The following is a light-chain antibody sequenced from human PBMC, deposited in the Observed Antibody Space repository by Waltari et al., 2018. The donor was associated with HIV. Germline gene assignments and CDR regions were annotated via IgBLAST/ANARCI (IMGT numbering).Light chain of an antibody. Sequence: DIQMTQSPSSLSASVGDRVTLTRRASQTISSYLNWYQQKPGQAPKLLMYVASSLQSGVPSRFSGSGSGTDFTLTISNLQPEDFATYYCQQSYNNPRTFGQGTKVEI. CDR2: VAS. J-gene: IGKJ1*01. V-gene: IGKV1-39*01. CDR1: QTISSY. CDR3: QQSYNNPRT.